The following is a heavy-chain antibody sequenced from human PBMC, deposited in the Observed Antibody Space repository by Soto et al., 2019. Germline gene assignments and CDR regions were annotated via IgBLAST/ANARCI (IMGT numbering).Heavy chain of an antibody. CDR1: GFTFSDSY. Sequence: QVQLVESGGGLVKPGGSLRLSCAASGFTFSDSYMSWIRQAPGKGLQWVAYISGSSGYTGYADSVKGRFTISRDNAKNSLYLQMNSLRAEDTAAYYCARDRGGYGPPDVWGQGTTVTVSS. J-gene: IGHJ6*02. D-gene: IGHD3-10*01. V-gene: IGHV3-11*06. CDR3: ARDRGGYGPPDV. CDR2: ISGSSGYT.